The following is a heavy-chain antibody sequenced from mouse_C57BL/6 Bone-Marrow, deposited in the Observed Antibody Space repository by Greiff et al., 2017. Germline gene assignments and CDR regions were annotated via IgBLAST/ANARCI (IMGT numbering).Heavy chain of an antibody. Sequence: EVKLQESGPVLVKPGASVKMSCKASGYTFTDYYMNWVKQSHGKSLEWIGVINPYNGGTSYNQKFKGKATLTVDKSSSTAYMELNSLTSEDSAVYYCARGLRYPGYWGQGTSVTVSS. D-gene: IGHD1-1*01. CDR3: ARGLRYPGY. J-gene: IGHJ4*01. CDR1: GYTFTDYY. V-gene: IGHV1-19*01. CDR2: INPYNGGT.